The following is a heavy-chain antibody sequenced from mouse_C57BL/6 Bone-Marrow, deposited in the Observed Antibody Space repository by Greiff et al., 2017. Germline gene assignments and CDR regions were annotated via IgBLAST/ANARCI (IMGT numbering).Heavy chain of an antibody. J-gene: IGHJ2*01. CDR2: INPSNGGP. CDR1: GYTFTSYW. D-gene: IGHD1-1*01. V-gene: IGHV1-53*01. CDR3: TSYYYRSYYFDY. Sequence: QVQLQQPGTELVKPGASVKLSCKASGYTFTSYWMHWVKQRPGQGLEWIGNINPSNGGPNYNEKFKSKATLTVDTSSSTAYMQLSSLTSEDAAVYYCTSYYYRSYYFDYWGQGTTLTVSS.